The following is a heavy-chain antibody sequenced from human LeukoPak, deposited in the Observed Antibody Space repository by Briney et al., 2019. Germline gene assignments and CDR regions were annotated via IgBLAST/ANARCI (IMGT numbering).Heavy chain of an antibody. Sequence: PSGTLSLTCAVYGGSFSGYYWSWIRQSPGKGLEWIGEINHSGSTNYNPSLKSRVTISVDTSKNRFSLKLSSVTAADTAVYYCASLLGGDFDYWGQGTLVTVSS. V-gene: IGHV4-34*01. CDR3: ASLLGGDFDY. D-gene: IGHD3-16*01. CDR2: INHSGST. CDR1: GGSFSGYY. J-gene: IGHJ4*02.